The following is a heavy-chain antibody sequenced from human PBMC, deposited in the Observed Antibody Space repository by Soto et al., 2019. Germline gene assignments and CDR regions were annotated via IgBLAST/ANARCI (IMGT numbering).Heavy chain of an antibody. V-gene: IGHV3-23*01. CDR1: GFTFSSYA. J-gene: IGHJ6*02. CDR3: AKGGITIFGVPRNGMDV. D-gene: IGHD3-3*01. CDR2: ISGSGGST. Sequence: GGSLRLSCAASGFTFSSYAMSWVRQAPGKGLEWVSAISGSGGSTYYADSVKGRFTISRDNSKNTLYLQMNSLRAEDTAVYYCAKGGITIFGVPRNGMDVWGQGTTVTVSS.